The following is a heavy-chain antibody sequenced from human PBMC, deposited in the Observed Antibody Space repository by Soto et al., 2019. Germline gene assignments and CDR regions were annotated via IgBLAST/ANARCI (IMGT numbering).Heavy chain of an antibody. CDR2: ISYDGSEE. J-gene: IGHJ4*02. D-gene: IGHD5-12*01. CDR1: GFSFSSYG. V-gene: IGHV3-30*18. CDR3: AKDLNGYSAYNTFDY. Sequence: PGGSLRLSCPASGFSFSSYGMHWVRQAPGKGLEWVAVISYDGSEEYYADSVKGRFTISRDNSKKTQYLQMNSLRVEDTAVYYCAKDLNGYSAYNTFDYWGQGTVVTVSS.